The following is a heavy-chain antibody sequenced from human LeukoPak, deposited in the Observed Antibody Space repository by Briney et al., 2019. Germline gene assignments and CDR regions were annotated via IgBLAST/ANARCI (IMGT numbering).Heavy chain of an antibody. V-gene: IGHV4-39*07. CDR1: GGSISSSSYY. J-gene: IGHJ4*02. D-gene: IGHD7-27*01. CDR3: ARREANWGYV. CDR2: IYYSGST. Sequence: SETLSLTCTVSGGSISSSSYYWGWIRQPPGKGLEWIGSIYYSGSTYYNPSLKSRVTISVDKSKNQFSLKLSSVTAADTAVYYCARREANWGYVWGQGTLVTVSS.